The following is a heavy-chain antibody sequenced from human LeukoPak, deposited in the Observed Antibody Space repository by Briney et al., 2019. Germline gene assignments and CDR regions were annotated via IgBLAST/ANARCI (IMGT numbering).Heavy chain of an antibody. D-gene: IGHD4-17*01. J-gene: IGHJ1*01. CDR1: GDSVSSNSAA. Sequence: SPTLSLTCAISGDSVSSNSAAWNWIRQSPSRGLEWLGRTYYRSKWYNDYAASVKSRIIINPDTSKNQFSLQLDSVTPEDTAVYYCARGGYGDYVSLFQHWGQGTLVTVSS. V-gene: IGHV6-1*01. CDR3: ARGGYGDYVSLFQH. CDR2: TYYRSKWYN.